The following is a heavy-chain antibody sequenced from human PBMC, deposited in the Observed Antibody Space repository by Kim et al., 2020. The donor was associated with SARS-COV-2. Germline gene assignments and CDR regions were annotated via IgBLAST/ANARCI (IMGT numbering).Heavy chain of an antibody. V-gene: IGHV3-23*01. CDR2: ISGSGGST. D-gene: IGHD6-13*01. Sequence: GWSLRLSCAASGFTFSSYAMSWVRQAPGKGLEWVSAISGSGGSTYYADSVKGRFTISRDNSKNTLYLQMNSLRAEDTAVYYCAKDVRTIGQQLVPPGAFDIWGQGTMVTVSS. CDR3: AKDVRTIGQQLVPPGAFDI. CDR1: GFTFSSYA. J-gene: IGHJ3*02.